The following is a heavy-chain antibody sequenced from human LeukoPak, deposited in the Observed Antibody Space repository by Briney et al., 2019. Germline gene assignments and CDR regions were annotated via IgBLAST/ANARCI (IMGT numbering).Heavy chain of an antibody. CDR2: VHSAATT. CDR3: AREEGPIDY. J-gene: IGHJ4*02. V-gene: IGHV3-66*01. Sequence: GGSLRLSCAASGFTVSNHYMTWARQAPGKGLEWVSLVHSAATTDYADSVKGRFTISRDNSKNTLYLQMNSQRAEDTSVYYCAREEGPIDYWGQGTLVTVSS. CDR1: GFTVSNHY.